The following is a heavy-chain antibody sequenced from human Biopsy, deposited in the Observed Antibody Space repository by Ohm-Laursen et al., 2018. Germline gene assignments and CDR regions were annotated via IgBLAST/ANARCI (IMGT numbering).Heavy chain of an antibody. J-gene: IGHJ4*02. CDR2: FAPENGRI. Sequence: ASVKVSCKVSGYSLTELSMHWVRQAPGQGLEWMGGFAPENGRIVYSQKFQGIVTMTEDTSTSTAYMEVWRLRSDDTAVYYCAADINVWNVNYWGQGTQVIVSS. CDR3: AADINVWNVNY. V-gene: IGHV1-24*01. D-gene: IGHD1-1*01. CDR1: GYSLTELS.